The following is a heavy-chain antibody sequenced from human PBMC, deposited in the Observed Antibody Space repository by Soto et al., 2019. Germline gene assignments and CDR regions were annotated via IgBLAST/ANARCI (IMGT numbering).Heavy chain of an antibody. D-gene: IGHD1-1*01. CDR1: GGSISNYY. CDR3: VRDGTKTLRDWFDP. CDR2: IYTSGST. J-gene: IGHJ5*02. Sequence: SEPLSLTCTVSGGSISNYYWSWIRQPAGKGLEWIGRIYTSGSTNYNPSLKSRVTMSVDTSKNQFSLKLSSVTAADTAVYYCVRDGTKTLRDWFDPWGQGISVTVSS. V-gene: IGHV4-4*07.